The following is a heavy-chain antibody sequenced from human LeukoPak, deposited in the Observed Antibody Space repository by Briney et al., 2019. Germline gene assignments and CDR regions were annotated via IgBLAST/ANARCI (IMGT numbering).Heavy chain of an antibody. V-gene: IGHV3-74*01. Sequence: GGSLRLSCAASGFTFSSYWMHWVRQAPGKGLVWVSSINRDESNTNYADSVKGRFTISRDNAKNTHYLQMNSLRAEDTAVYYCAKEKDNSSGWPLDYWGQGTLVTVSS. CDR2: INRDESNT. CDR3: AKEKDNSSGWPLDY. J-gene: IGHJ4*02. D-gene: IGHD6-19*01. CDR1: GFTFSSYW.